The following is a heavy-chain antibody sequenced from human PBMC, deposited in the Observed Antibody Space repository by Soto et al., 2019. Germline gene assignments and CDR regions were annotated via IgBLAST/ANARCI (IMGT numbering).Heavy chain of an antibody. CDR1: GGTLSNYA. CDR2: IIPIDATV. V-gene: IGHV1-69*12. CDR3: ARDLLGFGYTYGDV. Sequence: QVQLVQSGAEVKKPGSSVKVSCKASGGTLSNYALISWVRQAPGQGLEWMGGIIPIDATVNYAQKFQGRITITADESTTIVYMDLGSLRSEDTAMYYCARDLLGFGYTYGDVWGQGTTVTVSS. D-gene: IGHD3-10*01. J-gene: IGHJ6*01.